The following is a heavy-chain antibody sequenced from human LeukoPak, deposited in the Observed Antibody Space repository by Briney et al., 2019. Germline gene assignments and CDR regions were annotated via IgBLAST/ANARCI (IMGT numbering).Heavy chain of an antibody. D-gene: IGHD3-9*01. V-gene: IGHV3-23*01. CDR2: ISGSGGST. CDR1: GFTFSSYA. CDR3: ANYYDILTGNNWFDP. J-gene: IGHJ5*02. Sequence: PGGSLRLSCAASGFTFSSYAMSWARQAPGKGLEWVSAISGSGGSTYYADSVKGRFTISRDNSKNTLYLQMNSLRAEDTAVYYCANYYDILTGNNWFDPWGQGTLVTVSS.